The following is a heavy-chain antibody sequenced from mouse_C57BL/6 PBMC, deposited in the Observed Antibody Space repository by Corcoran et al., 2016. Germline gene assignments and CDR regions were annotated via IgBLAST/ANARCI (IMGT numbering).Heavy chain of an antibody. Sequence: QVQLQQPGAELVKPGASVKMSCKASGYTFTSYWITWVKQRPGQGLEWIGDIYPGSGSTNYNEKFKSKATLTVDTSSSTAYMQLSSLTSEDSAVYYCARGRYYGNYVDYYAMDYWGQGTSVTVSS. CDR3: ARGRYYGNYVDYYAMDY. V-gene: IGHV1-55*01. CDR1: GYTFTSYW. CDR2: IYPGSGST. D-gene: IGHD2-1*01. J-gene: IGHJ4*01.